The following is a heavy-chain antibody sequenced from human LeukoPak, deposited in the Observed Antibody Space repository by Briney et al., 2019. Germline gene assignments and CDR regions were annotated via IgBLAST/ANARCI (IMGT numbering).Heavy chain of an antibody. CDR1: GFTVSGYD. Sequence: GGSLRLSCAASGFTVSGYDMSWVRQAPGKGLEWVSGVSWNSGNIGYADSVKGRFTISRDTPKNTLYLQMNSLRVEDTAVYYCASWPGGWYGEDSWGQGTVVTVSS. CDR2: SWNSGNI. V-gene: IGHV3-53*01. CDR3: ASWPGGWYGEDS. D-gene: IGHD6-19*01. J-gene: IGHJ4*02.